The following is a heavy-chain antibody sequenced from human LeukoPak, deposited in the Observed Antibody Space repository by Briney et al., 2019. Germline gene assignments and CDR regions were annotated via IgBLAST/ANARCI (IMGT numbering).Heavy chain of an antibody. D-gene: IGHD6-19*01. CDR2: IKQDGSEK. CDR3: AREFRSGYNSRWFDY. J-gene: IGHJ5*01. CDR1: GIILSSYW. V-gene: IGHV3-7*01. Sequence: HLGGSLRLSCAASGIILSSYWMSWVRQAPGKGLEWVANIKQDGSEKWYVDSVKGRFTISRDNAKNSLYLQMNSLRVEDTAVYYCAREFRSGYNSRWFDYWGQGTLVTVSS.